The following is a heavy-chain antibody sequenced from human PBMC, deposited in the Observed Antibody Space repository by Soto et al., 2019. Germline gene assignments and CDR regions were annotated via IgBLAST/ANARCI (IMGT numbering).Heavy chain of an antibody. Sequence: SETLSLTCTVSGGSISSGDYYWSWIRQPPGKGLEWIGYIYYSGSTYYNPSLKSRVTISEDTSKNQFSLKLSSVTAADTAVYYYARGSSIYYDSSCFFFDYWGQGTLVTVSS. CDR1: GGSISSGDYY. CDR2: IYYSGST. J-gene: IGHJ4*02. V-gene: IGHV4-30-4*01. CDR3: ARGSSIYYDSSCFFFDY. D-gene: IGHD3-22*01.